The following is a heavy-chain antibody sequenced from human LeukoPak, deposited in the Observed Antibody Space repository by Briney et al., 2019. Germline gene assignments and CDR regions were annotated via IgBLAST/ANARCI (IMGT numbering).Heavy chain of an antibody. CDR3: ARGDASGSYYSPLDS. CDR1: GGSFSGYY. J-gene: IGHJ4*02. V-gene: IGHV4-34*01. Sequence: SETLSLTCAVYGGSFSGYYWTWIRKPPGKGQEWNGEIDHSESTNYNPSLDSRVPISADRSKNQFSLKLSSVTAADTAVYYCARGDASGSYYSPLDSWGRGTLVTVSS. CDR2: IDHSEST. D-gene: IGHD3-10*01.